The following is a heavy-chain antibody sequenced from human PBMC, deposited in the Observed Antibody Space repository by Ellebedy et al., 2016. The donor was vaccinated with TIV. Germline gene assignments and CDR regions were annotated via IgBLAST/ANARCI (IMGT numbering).Heavy chain of an antibody. V-gene: IGHV4-39*07. J-gene: IGHJ4*01. Sequence: MPGGSLRLSCTVSGGSISTSNFYWGWVRQPPGKGLEWIGTVYYSGTTQYNQSIKSRVTISVDTSRAQFSLKMTSVTAADTAVYYCARGYYNSGHYFSPGEWGRGTLVTVSS. CDR1: GGSISTSNFY. D-gene: IGHD3-3*01. CDR2: VYYSGTT. CDR3: ARGYYNSGHYFSPGE.